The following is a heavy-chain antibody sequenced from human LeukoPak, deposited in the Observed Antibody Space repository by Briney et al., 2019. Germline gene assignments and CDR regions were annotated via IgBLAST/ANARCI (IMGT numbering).Heavy chain of an antibody. Sequence: PGGSLRLSCAASGFKFSDYALHWVRQAPGKGLEWVAIISYDGSTKFYADSVKGRFTISGDNSKNTVDVQMNRLRGEDTALYYCAREGYGGSGYFDYWGQGTLVTVSS. CDR3: AREGYGGSGYFDY. J-gene: IGHJ4*02. D-gene: IGHD4-23*01. CDR1: GFKFSDYA. V-gene: IGHV3-30-3*01. CDR2: ISYDGSTK.